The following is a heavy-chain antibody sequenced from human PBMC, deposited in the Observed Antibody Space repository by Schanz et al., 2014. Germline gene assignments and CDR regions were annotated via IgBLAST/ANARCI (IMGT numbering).Heavy chain of an antibody. V-gene: IGHV3-66*02. CDR2: IFTDGRT. D-gene: IGHD2-15*01. CDR3: ARLDPYCRSGTCSRAFDF. CDR1: GFAVDNYY. Sequence: EVQLVESGGGLVQPGGSLRLSCAASGFAVDNYYMSCVRQAPGRGLEWVSIIFTDGRTYYADSVKGRFTISRDSSKNTLFLQMNSLRTEDTAVYYCARLDPYCRSGTCSRAFDFCGQGTLVTVSS. J-gene: IGHJ4*02.